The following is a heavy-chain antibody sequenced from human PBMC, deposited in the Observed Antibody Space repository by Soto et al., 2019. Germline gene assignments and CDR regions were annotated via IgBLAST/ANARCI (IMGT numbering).Heavy chain of an antibody. V-gene: IGHV4-39*01. CDR2: IYYSGST. J-gene: IGHJ6*02. Sequence: SNTLSLTCTVYGDSIISSSYYWGWIRQPPGKELVWIGSIYYSGSTYYNPSLKSRVTISVDTSKNQFSLKLSSVTAADTAVYYCAASGGGTGYDFWTNYYYYGMDVWGQGTTVT. CDR3: AASGGGTGYDFWTNYYYYGMDV. CDR1: GDSIISSSYY. D-gene: IGHD3-3*01.